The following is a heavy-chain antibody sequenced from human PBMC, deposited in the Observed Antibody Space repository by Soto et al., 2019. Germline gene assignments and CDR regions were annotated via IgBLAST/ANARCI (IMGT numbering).Heavy chain of an antibody. J-gene: IGHJ3*02. D-gene: IGHD3-10*01. V-gene: IGHV3-48*03. CDR3: APRKSGSFNIGAFDI. CDR1: GFSFSTYE. Sequence: PGGSLRLSCAASGFSFSTYEMNWVRQAPGKGLEWVSYISKNGIDIYYADSVQGRFTISRDNANNSLFLQMNSLRAEDTAVYYCAPRKSGSFNIGAFDIWGQGTMVTGSS. CDR2: ISKNGIDI.